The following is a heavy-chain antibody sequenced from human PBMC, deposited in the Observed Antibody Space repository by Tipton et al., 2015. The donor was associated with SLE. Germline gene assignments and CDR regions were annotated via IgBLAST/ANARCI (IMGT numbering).Heavy chain of an antibody. J-gene: IGHJ6*02. CDR3: ARDGGQRVISGTYDFYYYGLDV. CDR2: ISLDGGA. Sequence: TLSLTCTVFEGSLSGYYCAWLRQSPGKGLEWLGGISLDGGANYNPSLGIGGTISLETAKNQFSLKLTSVTAADTAVYYCARDGGQRVISGTYDFYYYGLDVWGQGTTVTVSS. D-gene: IGHD1-1*01. V-gene: IGHV4-34*01. CDR1: EGSLSGYY.